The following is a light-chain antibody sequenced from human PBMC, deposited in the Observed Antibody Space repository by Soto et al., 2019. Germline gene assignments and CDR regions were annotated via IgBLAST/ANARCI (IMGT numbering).Light chain of an antibody. V-gene: IGLV2-14*01. CDR2: EVS. CDR3: SSYTTTSTLGV. Sequence: QSALTQPASVSGSPGQSITISCTGTSTDIGGFNYVSWYQQHPGTAPKLIIYEVSNRPSGISNRFSGSKSANTASLTISGLQAEDAADYYCSSYTTTSTLGVFGGGTQLTVL. J-gene: IGLJ7*01. CDR1: STDIGGFNY.